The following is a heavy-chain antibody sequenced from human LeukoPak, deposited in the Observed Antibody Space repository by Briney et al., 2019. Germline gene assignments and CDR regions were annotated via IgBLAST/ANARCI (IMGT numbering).Heavy chain of an antibody. CDR2: FDPEDGET. Sequence: ASVEVSCKVSGYTLTELSMHWVRQAPGKGLEWMGGFDPEDGETIYAQKFQGRVTMTEDTSTDTAYMELSSLRSEDTAVYYCATMEDYGDYNWFDPWGQGTLVTVSS. D-gene: IGHD4-17*01. CDR1: GYTLTELS. J-gene: IGHJ5*02. CDR3: ATMEDYGDYNWFDP. V-gene: IGHV1-24*01.